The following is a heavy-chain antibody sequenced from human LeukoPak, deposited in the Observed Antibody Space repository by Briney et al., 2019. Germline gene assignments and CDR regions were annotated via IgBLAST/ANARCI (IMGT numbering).Heavy chain of an antibody. CDR3: AKDSSAYESSGYYYDY. Sequence: PGGSLRLSCGASGFTFSIYGMHWVRQAPGKGLEWVAFIRYDGSNKYYADSVKGRFTISRDNSKNTLYLQMNSLRVDDTAVYYCAKDSSAYESSGYYYDYWGQGILVPVSS. CDR1: GFTFSIYG. V-gene: IGHV3-30*02. CDR2: IRYDGSNK. D-gene: IGHD3-22*01. J-gene: IGHJ4*02.